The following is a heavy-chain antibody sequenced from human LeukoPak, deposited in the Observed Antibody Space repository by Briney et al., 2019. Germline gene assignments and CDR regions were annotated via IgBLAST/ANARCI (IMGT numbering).Heavy chain of an antibody. V-gene: IGHV4-38-2*02. CDR2: IYTSGST. CDR3: ARDRYWFDP. Sequence: SETLSLTCTVSGYSISSGYYWGWIRQPPGKGLEWIGRIYTSGSTNYNPSLKSRVTISVDTSKNQFSLKLSSVTAADTAVYYCARDRYWFDPWGQGTLVTVSS. CDR1: GYSISSGYY. J-gene: IGHJ5*02.